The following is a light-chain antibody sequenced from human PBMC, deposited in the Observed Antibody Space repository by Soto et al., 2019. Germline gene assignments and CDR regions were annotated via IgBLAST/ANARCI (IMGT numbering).Light chain of an antibody. J-gene: IGLJ1*01. Sequence: QSALTQPPSASGSPGQSVTISCTGTKNDIGVYDFVSWYQHHPGKAPRLIIYEVVQRPSGVPDRFSCSKSGNTASLTVSGLQAADEDDYFCKSYAGSNTYVFGSGTKVTVL. CDR3: KSYAGSNTYV. V-gene: IGLV2-8*01. CDR1: KNDIGVYDF. CDR2: EVV.